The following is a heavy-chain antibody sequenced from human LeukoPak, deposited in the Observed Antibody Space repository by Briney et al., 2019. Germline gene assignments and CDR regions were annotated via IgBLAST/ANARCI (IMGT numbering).Heavy chain of an antibody. CDR1: GGTFSSYA. V-gene: IGHV1-69*05. D-gene: IGHD2-21*02. Sequence: GASVKVSCKASGGTFSSYAISWVRQAPGQGLEWMGGIIPIFGTANYAQKFQGRVTITTDESTSTAYMELSSLRSEDTAVYYCARHTLQTASMDVWGKGTTVTVSS. CDR2: IIPIFGTA. J-gene: IGHJ6*03. CDR3: ARHTLQTASMDV.